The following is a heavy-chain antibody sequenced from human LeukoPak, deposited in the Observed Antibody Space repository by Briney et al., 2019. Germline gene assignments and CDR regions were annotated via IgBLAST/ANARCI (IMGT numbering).Heavy chain of an antibody. V-gene: IGHV1-18*01. Sequence: GASVKVSRKASGYTFTSYGISWVRQAPGQGLEWMGWISAYNGNTNYAQKLQGRVTMTTDTSTSTAYMELRSLRSDDTAVYYCARDYRPYYYDSSGYVGLWGQGTLVTVSS. CDR3: ARDYRPYYYDSSGYVGL. D-gene: IGHD3-22*01. J-gene: IGHJ4*02. CDR1: GYTFTSYG. CDR2: ISAYNGNT.